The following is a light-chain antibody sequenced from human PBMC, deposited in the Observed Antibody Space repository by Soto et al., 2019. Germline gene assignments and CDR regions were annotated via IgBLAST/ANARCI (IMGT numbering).Light chain of an antibody. CDR3: SSYTTIGTWV. Sequence: QSALTQPASVSGSPGQSITISCTGTSSDVGDRNYVSWYQQHPNKAPKLILYEVNNRPSGISNRFSGSKSGNTSSLTISGLQPEDEDDYHCSSYTTIGTWVFGGGTKLTVL. V-gene: IGLV2-14*01. CDR1: SSDVGDRNY. CDR2: EVN. J-gene: IGLJ3*02.